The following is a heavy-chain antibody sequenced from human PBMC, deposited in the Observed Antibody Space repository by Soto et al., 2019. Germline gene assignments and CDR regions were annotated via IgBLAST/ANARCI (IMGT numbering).Heavy chain of an antibody. V-gene: IGHV4-4*02. J-gene: IGHJ5*02. Sequence: QVQLQESGPGLVKPSGTLSLTCAVSGGSISSSNWWSWVRQPPGKGLEWIGEIYHSGSTNYNPSLKSRVTISVDKSKNQFSLKLSSVTAADTAVYYCARAAAKYCGGDCYSRGWFDPWGQGTLVTVSS. CDR3: ARAAAKYCGGDCYSRGWFDP. CDR1: GGSISSSNW. CDR2: IYHSGST. D-gene: IGHD2-21*02.